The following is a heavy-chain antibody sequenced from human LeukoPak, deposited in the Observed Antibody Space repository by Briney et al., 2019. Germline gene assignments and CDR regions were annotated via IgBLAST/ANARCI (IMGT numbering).Heavy chain of an antibody. V-gene: IGHV1-69*05. D-gene: IGHD5-18*01. J-gene: IGHJ4*02. CDR2: IIPIFGTA. CDR1: GGTFSSYA. Sequence: AASVKVSCKASGGTFSSYAISWVRQAPGQGLEWMGGIIPIFGTANYAQKLQGRVTMTTDTSTSTAYMELRSLRSDDTAVYYCAREYSYGYLDYWGQGTLVTVSS. CDR3: AREYSYGYLDY.